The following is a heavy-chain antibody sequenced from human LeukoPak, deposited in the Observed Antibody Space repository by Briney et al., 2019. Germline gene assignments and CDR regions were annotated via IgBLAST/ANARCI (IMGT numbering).Heavy chain of an antibody. Sequence: AGTLRLSCAAAGFTFRSYHMSWVRQAPRKGLDWLSTFSAGRGTTYYADSVKGRFTISRDSSQNTLYLQMNSLRAVDTTVYYCAKARGSGWTYPFDYWGQGTLVTVSS. CDR3: AKARGSGWTYPFDY. CDR2: FSAGRGTT. CDR1: GFTFRSYH. V-gene: IGHV3-23*01. J-gene: IGHJ4*02. D-gene: IGHD6-19*01.